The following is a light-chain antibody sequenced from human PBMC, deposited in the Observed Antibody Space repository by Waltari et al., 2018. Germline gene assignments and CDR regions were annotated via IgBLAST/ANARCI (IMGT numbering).Light chain of an antibody. J-gene: IGLJ3*02. Sequence: YVLTQPPSVSVDPGKTARLTCGGDNIGRNSVSWYQQKPGQAPVLVMFYDSDRPSEIPERFSGSNTGNTATLTISWVEAGDEADYHCQVWDDVTDSGVFGGGTKLTVL. V-gene: IGLV3-21*04. CDR1: NIGRNS. CDR3: QVWDDVTDSGV. CDR2: YDS.